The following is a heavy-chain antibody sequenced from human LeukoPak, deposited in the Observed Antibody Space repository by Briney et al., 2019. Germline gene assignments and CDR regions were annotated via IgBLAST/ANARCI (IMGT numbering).Heavy chain of an antibody. CDR3: ARRLRVGRYYGSGTPSPPNWFDP. V-gene: IGHV4-39*01. CDR1: GGSISSSSYN. CDR2: IYYSGNT. Sequence: SETLSLTCTVSGGSISSSSYNWGWIRQPPGKGLEYIGAIYYSGNTYYNPSLKSRVTISVDTSKNQFSLKLSSVTAADTAVYYCARRLRVGRYYGSGTPSPPNWFDPWGQGTLVTVSS. J-gene: IGHJ5*02. D-gene: IGHD3-10*01.